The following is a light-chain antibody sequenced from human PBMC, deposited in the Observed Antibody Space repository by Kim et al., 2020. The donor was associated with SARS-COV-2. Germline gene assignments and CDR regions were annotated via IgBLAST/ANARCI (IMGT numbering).Light chain of an antibody. CDR2: QDS. J-gene: IGLJ3*02. V-gene: IGLV3-1*01. CDR1: PLGHKY. Sequence: SYELTQPPSLSVSPGPTATITCSGDPLGHKYASWYQQKPGQSPLLVISQDSRRPPGIPERFSGSNSGNPATLTISGTQALDEAAYYCQAWDSSVVFGGGT. CDR3: QAWDSSVV.